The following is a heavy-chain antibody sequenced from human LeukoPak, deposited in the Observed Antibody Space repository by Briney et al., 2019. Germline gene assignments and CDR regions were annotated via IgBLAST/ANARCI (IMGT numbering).Heavy chain of an antibody. CDR2: ISNTGRAT. J-gene: IGHJ5*02. Sequence: PVGSLRLSCVASGFTFSSYSMHWVCRAPGGGLEWLSGISNTGRATDYADSIKGRFTISRDNSKNTVFLQMNSLRAEDTAEYFCAHQVPPNDEFFDHWGQGTLVTVSS. CDR1: GFTFSSYS. CDR3: AHQVPPNDEFFDH. V-gene: IGHV3-23*01.